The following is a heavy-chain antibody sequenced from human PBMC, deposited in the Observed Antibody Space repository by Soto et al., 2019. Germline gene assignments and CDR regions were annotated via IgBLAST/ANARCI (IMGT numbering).Heavy chain of an antibody. Sequence: EVQLVESGGGLVHPGGSLRLSCAASGFTVRSNHLSWVRQAPGKGLEWVSFIYSDENTYYADSVKDRFTISRDTSKNTVFLQMNNVRVEDTAVYYCARDTVVVNITGAFDIWGQGTMVTVSP. CDR1: GFTVRSNH. CDR3: ARDTVVVNITGAFDI. CDR2: IYSDENT. V-gene: IGHV3-66*01. D-gene: IGHD3-22*01. J-gene: IGHJ3*02.